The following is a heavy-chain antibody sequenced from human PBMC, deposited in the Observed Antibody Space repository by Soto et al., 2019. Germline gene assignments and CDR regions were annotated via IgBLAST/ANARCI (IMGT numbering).Heavy chain of an antibody. CDR1: GASITDYY. CDR3: ALMTYYYDGRWFDP. CDR2: IYNRGSP. Sequence: QVQLQESGPGLVKPSETLSLTCSVSGASITDYYWGWIRQTPGNRLEWIGYIYNRGSPNYNPSLQSRVTMSVHRSQNQFSLSLGSVTAADTAIYYCALMTYYYDGRWFDPWGQGTLVTVSS. J-gene: IGHJ5*02. V-gene: IGHV4-59*01. D-gene: IGHD3-22*01.